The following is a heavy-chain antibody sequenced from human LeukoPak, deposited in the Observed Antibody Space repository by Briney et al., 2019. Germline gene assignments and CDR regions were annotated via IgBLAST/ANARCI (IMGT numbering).Heavy chain of an antibody. CDR2: INPSGGST. J-gene: IGHJ4*02. Sequence: ASVKVSCKASGYTFTGYDINWVRQAPGQGLEWMGIINPSGGSTSYAQKFQGRVTMTRDTSTSTVYMELSSLRSEDTAVYYCARDLDSSGCPGDYWGQGTLVTVSS. V-gene: IGHV1-46*01. D-gene: IGHD6-19*01. CDR1: GYTFTGYD. CDR3: ARDLDSSGCPGDY.